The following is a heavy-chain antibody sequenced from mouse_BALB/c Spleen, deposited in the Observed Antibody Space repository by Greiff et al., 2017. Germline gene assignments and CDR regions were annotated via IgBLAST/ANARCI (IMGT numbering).Heavy chain of an antibody. CDR3: ARGGDSPGAMDY. V-gene: IGHV3-8*02. CDR1: GDSITSGY. Sequence: VQLKESGPSLVKPSQTLSLTCSVTGDSITSGYWNWIRKFPGNKLEYMGYISYSGSTYYNPSLKSRISITRDTSKNQYYLQLNAVTTEDTATYYCARGGDSPGAMDYWGQGTSVTVSS. J-gene: IGHJ4*01. CDR2: ISYSGST. D-gene: IGHD3-3*01.